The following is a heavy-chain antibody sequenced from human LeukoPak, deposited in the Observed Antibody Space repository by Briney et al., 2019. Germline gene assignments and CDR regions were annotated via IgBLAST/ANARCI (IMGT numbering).Heavy chain of an antibody. CDR3: ASESFEGGYFDY. D-gene: IGHD3-22*01. CDR2: IYTSGST. Sequence: SETLSLTCTVSGGSISSGSYYWSWIRQPAGKGLEWIGRIYTSGSTNYNPSLKSRVTISVDTSKNQFSLKLSSVTAADTAVYYCASESFEGGYFDYWGQGTLATVSS. V-gene: IGHV4-61*02. CDR1: GGSISSGSYY. J-gene: IGHJ4*02.